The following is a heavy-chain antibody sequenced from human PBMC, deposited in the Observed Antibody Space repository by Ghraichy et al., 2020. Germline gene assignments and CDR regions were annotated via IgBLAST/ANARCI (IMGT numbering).Heavy chain of an antibody. CDR3: ARGVDWQHLVKGRGNWFHP. D-gene: IGHD6-13*01. V-gene: IGHV4-30-2*01. J-gene: IGHJ5*02. CDR1: GGSISSGGYS. CDR2: IYHSGST. Sequence: SQTLSLTCAVSGGSISSGGYSWSRIRQPPGKGLEWIGYIYHSGSTYYNPSLKSRVTISVHRSKNQFSLKLSSVTAADTTVYYCARGVDWQHLVKGRGNWFHPWGQGTLVTVSS.